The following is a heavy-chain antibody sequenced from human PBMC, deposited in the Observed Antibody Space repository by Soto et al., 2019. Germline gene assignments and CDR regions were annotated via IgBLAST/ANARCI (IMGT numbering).Heavy chain of an antibody. V-gene: IGHV1-69*13. J-gene: IGHJ4*02. CDR1: GGTFSSYA. Sequence: GASVKVSCKASGGTFSSYAISWVRQAPGQRLEWLGGIFPIFGTANYAQKFQGRVTITADESTSTAYMELSSLRSEDTAVYYCARAGDYYYDSSGYPSPFDYWGQGTLVTVSS. CDR3: ARAGDYYYDSSGYPSPFDY. CDR2: IFPIFGTA. D-gene: IGHD3-22*01.